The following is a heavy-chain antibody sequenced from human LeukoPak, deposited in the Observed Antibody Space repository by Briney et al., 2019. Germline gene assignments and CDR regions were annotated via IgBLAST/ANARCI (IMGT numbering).Heavy chain of an antibody. J-gene: IGHJ4*02. D-gene: IGHD1-14*01. V-gene: IGHV3-53*01. Sequence: GGSPRLSCAASGFTFITNDMTWVRQAPGKGLEWVSVLSDSVQGRFTISRDNSLYLEMNSLSPDDTAVYYCARGVEPLAANTLAYWGQGTLVTVSS. CDR2: LS. CDR3: ARGVEPLAANTLAY. CDR1: GFTFITND.